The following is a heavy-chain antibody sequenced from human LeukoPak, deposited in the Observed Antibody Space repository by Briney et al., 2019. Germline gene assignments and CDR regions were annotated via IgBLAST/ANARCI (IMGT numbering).Heavy chain of an antibody. J-gene: IGHJ3*02. CDR3: AKDPRVGGNPTDAFDI. CDR1: GFTFSSYG. Sequence: GGSLRLSCAASGFTFSSYGMHLVRQAPGKGLEWVAFIRYDGSNKYYADSVKGRFTISRDNSKNTLYLQMNSLRAEDTAVYYCAKDPRVGGNPTDAFDIWGQGTMVTVSS. D-gene: IGHD1-26*01. CDR2: IRYDGSNK. V-gene: IGHV3-30*02.